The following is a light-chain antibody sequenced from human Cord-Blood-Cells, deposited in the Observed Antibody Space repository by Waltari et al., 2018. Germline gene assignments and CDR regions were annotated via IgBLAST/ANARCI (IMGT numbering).Light chain of an antibody. V-gene: IGKV1-39*01. CDR2: SAS. CDR1: QSISSY. J-gene: IGKJ1*01. CDR3: QQRYSTRT. Sequence: IQMTQSPSSLSASVRDRGTITCRASQSISSYLNWYQHKPGKAPKLLIYSASSLQSGVPSRFSRSGAGTDFTLTISSMKPEDFVTYYCQQRYSTRTFGQGPKVEIK.